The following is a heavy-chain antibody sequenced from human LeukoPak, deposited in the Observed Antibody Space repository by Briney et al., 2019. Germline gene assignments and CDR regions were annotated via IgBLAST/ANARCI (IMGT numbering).Heavy chain of an antibody. CDR1: GFTFSNAW. V-gene: IGHV3-15*01. Sequence: NPGGSLRLSCAASGFTFSNAWMYWVRQAPGKGLEWVGRIKSKISGGTTDYAAPVKGRFTISRDDSKNTLYLQMNSLKTEDTAVYYCTTDAPYYYGSGTKTDAFDLWGQGTMVTVSS. D-gene: IGHD3-10*01. CDR3: TTDAPYYYGSGTKTDAFDL. CDR2: IKSKISGGTT. J-gene: IGHJ3*01.